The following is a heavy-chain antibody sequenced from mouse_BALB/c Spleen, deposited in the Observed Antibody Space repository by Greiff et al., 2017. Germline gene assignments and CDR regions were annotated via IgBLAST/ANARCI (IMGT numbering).Heavy chain of an antibody. CDR2: ISSGSSTI. CDR1: GFTFSSFG. D-gene: IGHD4-1*01. J-gene: IGHJ4*01. Sequence: EVQLVESGGGLVQPGGSRKLSCAASGFTFSSFGMHWVRQAPEKGLEWVAYISSGSSTIYYADTVKGRFTISRDNPKNTLFLQMTSLRSEDTAMYYCARLGRSYAMDYWGQGTSVTVSS. CDR3: ARLGRSYAMDY. V-gene: IGHV5-17*02.